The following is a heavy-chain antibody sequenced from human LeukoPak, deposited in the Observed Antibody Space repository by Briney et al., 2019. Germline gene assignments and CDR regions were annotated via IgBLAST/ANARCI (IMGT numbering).Heavy chain of an antibody. CDR2: ISSSSSLYT. D-gene: IGHD3-16*01. Sequence: GESLRFSCAASGFTLSDYYVSSIPQAPGKGLEWVSYISSSSSLYTNYADSVKGRFTISRDNAKNSLYLQMNSLRAEDTAVYYCAIEQSFGIDYWGQGTLVTVSS. V-gene: IGHV3-11*06. J-gene: IGHJ4*02. CDR3: AIEQSFGIDY. CDR1: GFTLSDYY.